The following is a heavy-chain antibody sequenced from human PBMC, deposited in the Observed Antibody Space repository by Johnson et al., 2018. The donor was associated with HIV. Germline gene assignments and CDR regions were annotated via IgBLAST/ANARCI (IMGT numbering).Heavy chain of an antibody. V-gene: IGHV3-7*01. CDR3: ARAKVARGAEGWAFDI. CDR2: IKQDGSEK. D-gene: IGHD3-10*01. Sequence: VQLVESGGGLVQPGGSLRLSCAASGFTFSSYWMSWVRQAPGKGLEWVANIKQDGSEKYYVDSVKGRFTISRDNAKNSLFLQMNSLRVGDTAVYYCARAKVARGAEGWAFDIWGQGTMVTVSS. J-gene: IGHJ3*02. CDR1: GFTFSSYW.